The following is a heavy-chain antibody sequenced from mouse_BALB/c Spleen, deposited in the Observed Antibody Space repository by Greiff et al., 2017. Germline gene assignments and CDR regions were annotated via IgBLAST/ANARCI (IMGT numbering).Heavy chain of an antibody. CDR3: ARVTTDYFDY. CDR2: INPYNDGT. V-gene: IGHV1-14*01. Sequence: EVQGVESGPELVKPGASVKMSCKASGYTFTSYVMHWVKQKPGQGLEWIGYINPYNDGTKYNEKFKGKATLTSDKSSSTAYMELSSLTSEDSAVYYCARVTTDYFDYWGQGTTLTVSS. J-gene: IGHJ2*01. CDR1: GYTFTSYV. D-gene: IGHD1-1*01.